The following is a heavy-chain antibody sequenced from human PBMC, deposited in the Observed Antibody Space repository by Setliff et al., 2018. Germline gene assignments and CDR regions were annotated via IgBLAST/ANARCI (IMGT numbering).Heavy chain of an antibody. J-gene: IGHJ3*02. CDR2: VSTYNGGT. Sequence: ASVKVSCKASGYSFTSFSITWVRQAPGQGLEWLGWVSTYNGGTKSAQKFRGRVTMTTDISTSTVHMELRTLRSDDTAVYYCARRPIALAGYRKGAFDIWGQGTMVTVSS. V-gene: IGHV1-18*01. CDR3: ARRPIALAGYRKGAFDI. CDR1: GYSFTSFS. D-gene: IGHD6-19*01.